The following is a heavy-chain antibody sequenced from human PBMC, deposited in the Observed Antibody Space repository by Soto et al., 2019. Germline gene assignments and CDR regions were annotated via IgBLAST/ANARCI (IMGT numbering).Heavy chain of an antibody. Sequence: GGSLRLSCAASGFTFSSYAMHWVRQAPGKGLEWVAVISYDGSNKYYADSVKGRFTISRDNSKNTLYLQMNSLRAEDTAVYYCARDSSSGWYRYFDYWGQGTLVTVPS. J-gene: IGHJ4*02. D-gene: IGHD6-19*01. CDR1: GFTFSSYA. CDR2: ISYDGSNK. V-gene: IGHV3-30-3*01. CDR3: ARDSSSGWYRYFDY.